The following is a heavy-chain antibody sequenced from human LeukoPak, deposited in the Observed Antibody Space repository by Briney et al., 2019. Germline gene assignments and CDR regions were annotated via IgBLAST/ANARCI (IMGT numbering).Heavy chain of an antibody. CDR2: IIPIFGTA. Sequence: ASVKVSCKASGGTFSSYAISWVRQAPGQGLEWMGGIIPIFGTANYAQKFQGRVTITADKSTSTAYMELSSLRSEDTAVYYCARTIRIAAAYLHDAFDVWGKGTTVTVSS. V-gene: IGHV1-69*06. J-gene: IGHJ3*01. CDR1: GGTFSSYA. D-gene: IGHD6-13*01. CDR3: ARTIRIAAAYLHDAFDV.